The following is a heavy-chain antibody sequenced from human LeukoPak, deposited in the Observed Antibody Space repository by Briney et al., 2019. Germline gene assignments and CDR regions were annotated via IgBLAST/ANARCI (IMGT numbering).Heavy chain of an antibody. V-gene: IGHV1-8*01. CDR3: ARGPPNWGYDY. Sequence: ASVKVSCKASGYTFTSYDFNWVRQATGQRPEWMGWMSPNSGDTGYAQKFQGRVTMTRNTSISTAYMELSSLRSDDTAVYYCARGPPNWGYDYWGPGTLVTVSS. J-gene: IGHJ4*02. CDR2: MSPNSGDT. D-gene: IGHD7-27*01. CDR1: GYTFTSYD.